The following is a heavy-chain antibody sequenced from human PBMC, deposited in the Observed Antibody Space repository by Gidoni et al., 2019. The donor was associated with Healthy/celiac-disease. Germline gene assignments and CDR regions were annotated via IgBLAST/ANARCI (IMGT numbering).Heavy chain of an antibody. CDR2: ISGSGGST. CDR1: GFTFSSYA. CDR3: AKDQPHYDFWSGYYFASRMDV. Sequence: EVQLLESGGGLVQPGGSLRLSCAASGFTFSSYAMSWVRQAPGKGLEWVSAISGSGGSTYYADSVKGRFTISRDNSKNTLYLQMNSLRAEDTAVYYCAKDQPHYDFWSGYYFASRMDVWGQGTTVTVSS. J-gene: IGHJ6*02. D-gene: IGHD3-3*01. V-gene: IGHV3-23*01.